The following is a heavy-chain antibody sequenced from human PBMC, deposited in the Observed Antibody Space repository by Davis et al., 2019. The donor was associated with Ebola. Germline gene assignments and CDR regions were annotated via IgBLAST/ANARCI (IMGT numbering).Heavy chain of an antibody. Sequence: MPSETLSLTCTVSGGSIISSSSYWGWIRQPPRKGLEWIGSIYYSGITYYNPSLKSRVTISVDTSKNQFSLKLRSVTAADTAVYYCARPPTYSGYDLWGQGTLVTVSS. J-gene: IGHJ5*02. CDR1: GGSIISSSSY. CDR2: IYYSGIT. CDR3: ARPPTYSGYDL. D-gene: IGHD5-12*01. V-gene: IGHV4-39*01.